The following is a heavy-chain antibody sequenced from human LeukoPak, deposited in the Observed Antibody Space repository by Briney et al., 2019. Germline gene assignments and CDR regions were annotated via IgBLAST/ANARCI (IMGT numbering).Heavy chain of an antibody. CDR3: GRVRYGDFTSGPFDY. CDR2: IYYSRSP. CDR1: GSSFSSYY. J-gene: IGHJ4*02. V-gene: IGHV4-59*01. Sequence: SETLSLTCTVSGSSFSSYYRSWIRHSPAKGLEWIAAIYYSRSPNYNPSLNSQLTILFCTSHKQLLLKQSFVTAADTTVYYCGRVRYGDFTSGPFDYWGQGTLVTVSS. D-gene: IGHD4-17*01.